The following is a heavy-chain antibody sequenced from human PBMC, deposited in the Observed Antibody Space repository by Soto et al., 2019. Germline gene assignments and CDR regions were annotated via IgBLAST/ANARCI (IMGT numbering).Heavy chain of an antibody. CDR1: GFTFSSYG. CDR2: ISYDGSNK. CDR3: AKDQHYYYGMDV. Sequence: GSLRLSCAASGFTFSSYGMHWVRQAPGKGLEWVAVISYDGSNKYYADSVKGRFTISRDNSKNTLYLQMNSLRAEDTAVYYCAKDQHYYYGMDVWGQGTTVTVSS. J-gene: IGHJ6*02. V-gene: IGHV3-30*18.